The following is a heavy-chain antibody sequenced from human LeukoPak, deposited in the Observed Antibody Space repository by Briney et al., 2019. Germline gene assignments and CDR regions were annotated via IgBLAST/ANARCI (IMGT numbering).Heavy chain of an antibody. J-gene: IGHJ4*02. CDR2: ISSSGSTI. CDR3: ARLQTYYDYVWGSYRYFDY. D-gene: IGHD3-16*02. CDR1: GFTFSSYE. V-gene: IGHV3-48*03. Sequence: PGGSLRLSCAASGFTFSSYEMNWVRQAPGKGLEWVSYISSSGSTIYYADSVKGRFTISRDNAKNSLYLQMNSLRAEDTAVYYCARLQTYYDYVWGSYRYFDYWGQGTLVTVSS.